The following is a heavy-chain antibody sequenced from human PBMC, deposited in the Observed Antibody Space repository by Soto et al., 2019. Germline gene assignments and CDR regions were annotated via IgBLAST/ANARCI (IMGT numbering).Heavy chain of an antibody. CDR1: GGTFSSYT. J-gene: IGHJ6*02. CDR2: ITPILGIA. CDR3: AAIRPGGYSYGPYGIDV. Sequence: QVQLVQSGAEVKKPGSSVKVSCKASGGTFSSYTISWVRQAPGQGLEWMGRITPILGIANYAQQFQARVTITADKSTSTAYMELSSLRSEDTAVYYCAAIRPGGYSYGPYGIDVWGQGTTVTVSS. D-gene: IGHD5-18*01. V-gene: IGHV1-69*02.